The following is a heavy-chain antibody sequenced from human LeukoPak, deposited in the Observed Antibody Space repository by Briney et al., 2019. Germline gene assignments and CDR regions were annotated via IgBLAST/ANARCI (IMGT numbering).Heavy chain of an antibody. V-gene: IGHV3-30*03. Sequence: PGGSLRLSCAASGFTFSSYGMHWVRQAPGKGLEWVAVISYDGSNKYYADSVKGRFTISRDNSKNTLYLQMNSLRAEDTAVYYCAPLAYCGGDCFQPIDYWGQGTLVTVSS. D-gene: IGHD2-21*02. CDR3: APLAYCGGDCFQPIDY. CDR2: ISYDGSNK. CDR1: GFTFSSYG. J-gene: IGHJ4*02.